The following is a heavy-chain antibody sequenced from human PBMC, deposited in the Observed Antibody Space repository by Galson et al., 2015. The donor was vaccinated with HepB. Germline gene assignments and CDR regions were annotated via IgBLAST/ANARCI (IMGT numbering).Heavy chain of an antibody. Sequence: SVKVSCKASGYTFTSYGISWVRQAPGQGLEWMGWISAYNGNTNYAQKLQGRVTMTTDTSASTAYMELRSLRSDDTAVYYCAREDGVGRSSSWFFDYWGQGTLVTVSS. CDR1: GYTFTSYG. V-gene: IGHV1-18*04. CDR3: AREDGVGRSSSWFFDY. D-gene: IGHD6-13*01. CDR2: ISAYNGNT. J-gene: IGHJ4*02.